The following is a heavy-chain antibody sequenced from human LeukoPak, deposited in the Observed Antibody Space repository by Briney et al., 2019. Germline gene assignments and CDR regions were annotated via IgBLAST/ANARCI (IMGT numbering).Heavy chain of an antibody. Sequence: GGSLRLSCAASGFTFSSYAMHWVRQAPGKGLEYVSAISSNGGSTYYANSEKGRFTISRDNSKNTLYLQMGSLRAEDMAVYYCARGAVAGTAFWGQGTLVTVSS. D-gene: IGHD6-19*01. CDR3: ARGAVAGTAF. J-gene: IGHJ4*02. CDR2: ISSNGGST. CDR1: GFTFSSYA. V-gene: IGHV3-64*01.